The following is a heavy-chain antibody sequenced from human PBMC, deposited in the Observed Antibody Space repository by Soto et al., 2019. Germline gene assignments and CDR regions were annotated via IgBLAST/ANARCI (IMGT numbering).Heavy chain of an antibody. V-gene: IGHV4-4*02. J-gene: IGHJ6*01. CDR2: IFHTGGA. CDR3: ARVMD. Sequence: GSLRLSCAASGFTVSTNYMSWVRQAPGKGLEWIGEIFHTGGANYNPSLKSRVTMSLDKSKNQFSLMLTSVTAADTAVYYCARVMD. CDR1: GFTVSTNY.